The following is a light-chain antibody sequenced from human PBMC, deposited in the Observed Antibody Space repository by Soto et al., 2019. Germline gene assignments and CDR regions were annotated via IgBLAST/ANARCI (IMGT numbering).Light chain of an antibody. J-gene: IGKJ1*01. V-gene: IGKV3-11*01. Sequence: EIVLTQSPATLSLSPGERATLSCRASQSVSSYLAWYQQKPGQAPRLLIYDASNRATGLPARFSGSGSGTDFTLTISSLEPEDFAGYYCQQRSIWPPWNFGQETKVDIK. CDR2: DAS. CDR3: QQRSIWPPWN. CDR1: QSVSSY.